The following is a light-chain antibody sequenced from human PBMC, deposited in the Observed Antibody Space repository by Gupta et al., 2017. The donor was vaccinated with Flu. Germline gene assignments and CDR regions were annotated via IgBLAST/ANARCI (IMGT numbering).Light chain of an antibody. V-gene: IGLV8-61*01. CDR3: ALYLNGGFRA. CDR1: SGSVSTVYS. Sequence: QTVVTQAPSFSISPGGSVTLTCGLSSGSVSTVYSPSWYQQTPGQAPRTLISNADIRSSGVPDRCSGAILGNTAALTITGAQADDESIYYCALYLNGGFRAFGGGTKVTVL. J-gene: IGLJ2*01. CDR2: NAD.